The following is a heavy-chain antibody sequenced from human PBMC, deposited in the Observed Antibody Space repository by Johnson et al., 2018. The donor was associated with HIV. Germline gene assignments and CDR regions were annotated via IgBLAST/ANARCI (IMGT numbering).Heavy chain of an antibody. CDR3: SRAGPRGDAFDI. Sequence: QVQLLESGGGVVQPGGSLRLSCAASGFTFSSYGMHWVRQAPGKGLEWVAFIRYDGSNKYYADSVKGRFTVSRDNPKNTLYLQMNSLRAEDTAVYYCSRAGPRGDAFDIWGQGTMVTVSS. V-gene: IGHV3-30*02. CDR1: GFTFSSYG. D-gene: IGHD3-10*01. CDR2: IRYDGSNK. J-gene: IGHJ3*02.